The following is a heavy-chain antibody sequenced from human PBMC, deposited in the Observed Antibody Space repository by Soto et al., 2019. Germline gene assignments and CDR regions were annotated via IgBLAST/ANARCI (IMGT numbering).Heavy chain of an antibody. J-gene: IGHJ5*02. D-gene: IGHD3-10*01. CDR3: ARSLKRITMVRGVIKRFDP. CDR2: IYYSGST. CDR1: GGSISSSSYY. Sequence: QLQLQESGPGLVKPSETLSLTCTVSGGSISSSSYYWGWIRQPPGQGLEWIGGIYYSGSTYYNPSLKSHVTIPVDTSKNQFSLKLSSVTAADTAVYYCARSLKRITMVRGVIKRFDPWGQGTLVTVSS. V-gene: IGHV4-39*01.